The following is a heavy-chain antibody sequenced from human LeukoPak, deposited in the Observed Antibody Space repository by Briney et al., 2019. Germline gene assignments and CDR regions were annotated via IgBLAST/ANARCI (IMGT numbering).Heavy chain of an antibody. V-gene: IGHV4-59*01. J-gene: IGHJ4*02. CDR1: GGSISNYY. D-gene: IGHD3-10*01. CDR3: ARHYSYYGSGTYFDS. CDR2: IYYSGST. Sequence: SETLSLTCSVSGGSISNYYWSWIRQPPGKGLEWIGYIYYSGSTNYNPSLKSRVTISVDTSKNQFSLRLSSVTAADTAVYYCARHYSYYGSGTYFDSWGQGTLVTVSS.